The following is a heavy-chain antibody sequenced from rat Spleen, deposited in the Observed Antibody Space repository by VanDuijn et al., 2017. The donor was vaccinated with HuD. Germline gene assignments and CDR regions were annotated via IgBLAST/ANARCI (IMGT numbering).Heavy chain of an antibody. D-gene: IGHD1-1*01. CDR3: ARHDYSAPFDY. CDR1: GFTFSDYA. V-gene: IGHV5-17*01. CDR2: IIYDGSST. Sequence: EVQLVEFGGGLVQPGRSLKFSCAASGFTFSDYAMAWVRQAPKKGLEWVATIIYDGSSTFYRDSVKGRFTISRDNAKSTLYLQMDSLRSEDTATYYCARHDYSAPFDYWGQGVMVTVSS. J-gene: IGHJ2*01.